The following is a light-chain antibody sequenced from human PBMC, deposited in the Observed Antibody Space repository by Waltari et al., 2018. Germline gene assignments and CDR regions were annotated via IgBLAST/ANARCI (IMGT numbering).Light chain of an antibody. J-gene: IGLJ3*02. V-gene: IGLV1-44*01. CDR2: RSD. CDR1: PSNIGRNS. Sequence: QSLLTQPPSISGAPGQRVTISCSGGPSNIGRNSFNWYEQVPGTAPKLLIFRSDHRPSGVSDRFSGSKSGTSASLTITGLLSADETDYICAAWDDSLNAWIFGGGTRLTVL. CDR3: AAWDDSLNAWI.